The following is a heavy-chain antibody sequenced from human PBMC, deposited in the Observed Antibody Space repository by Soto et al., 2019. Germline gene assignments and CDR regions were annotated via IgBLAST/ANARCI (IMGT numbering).Heavy chain of an antibody. CDR3: ASGASRWYPYFFDS. Sequence: QAQVVQSGSYVRKPGSSVKLSCKASEGTFNSYAIAWVRQAPRQVLEWMGCIIPYYNTLNYAQKFQDRVTITADASTNTVYMELSSLRSDDTAVYFCASGASRWYPYFFDSWAQGTLVTVSS. J-gene: IGHJ4*02. CDR2: IIPYYNTL. D-gene: IGHD6-13*01. V-gene: IGHV1-69*01. CDR1: EGTFNSYA.